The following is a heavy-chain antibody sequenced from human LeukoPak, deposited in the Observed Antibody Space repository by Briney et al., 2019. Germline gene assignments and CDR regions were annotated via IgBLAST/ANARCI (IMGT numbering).Heavy chain of an antibody. CDR1: GFTFTTYA. D-gene: IGHD2-8*02. Sequence: GGSLRLSCAVSGFTFTTYAMTWVRQAPGKGLEWVSAISGSGTSTYYADSVKGRFTISRDNSKNTLYLQINSLRAEDTAIYYCTKASGRAFDYWGQGTLVTVSS. J-gene: IGHJ4*02. V-gene: IGHV3-23*01. CDR2: ISGSGTST. CDR3: TKASGRAFDY.